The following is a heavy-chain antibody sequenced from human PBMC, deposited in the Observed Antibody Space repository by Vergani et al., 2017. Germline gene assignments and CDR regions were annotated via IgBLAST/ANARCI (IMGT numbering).Heavy chain of an antibody. CDR1: GGSISSGGYY. J-gene: IGHJ6*02. Sequence: QVQLQESGPGLVKPSQTLSLTCTVSGGSISSGGYYWSWIRQHPGKGLEWIGYIYYSGSTYYNPSLKSRVTISVDTSKNQFSLKLSSVTAADTAVYYCARDQKVAWGAAVTSYRYYYGMDVWGQGTTVTVSS. D-gene: IGHD7-27*01. CDR2: IYYSGST. V-gene: IGHV4-31*03. CDR3: ARDQKVAWGAAVTSYRYYYGMDV.